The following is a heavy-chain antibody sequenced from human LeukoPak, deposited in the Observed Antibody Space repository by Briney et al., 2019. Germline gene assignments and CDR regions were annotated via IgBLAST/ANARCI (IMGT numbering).Heavy chain of an antibody. J-gene: IGHJ5*02. D-gene: IGHD3-22*01. Sequence: ASVKVSCKASGYTFTGYYMHWVRQAPGQGLEWMGWINPNSGGTNYAQKFQGRVTMTRDTSISTAYMELSRLRSDDTAVYYCARDPIDGSGYYVFDPWGQGTLVTVSS. V-gene: IGHV1-2*02. CDR1: GYTFTGYY. CDR3: ARDPIDGSGYYVFDP. CDR2: INPNSGGT.